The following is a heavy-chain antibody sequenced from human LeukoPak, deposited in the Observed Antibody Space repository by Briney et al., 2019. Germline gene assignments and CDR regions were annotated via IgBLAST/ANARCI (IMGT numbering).Heavy chain of an antibody. CDR3: AKVGPDYFYMDV. J-gene: IGHJ6*03. D-gene: IGHD3/OR15-3a*01. CDR2: IDWKSGSI. Sequence: PGGSLRLSCAASGFIFDDYAMHWVRQVPGKGLEWVSGIDWKSGSIGYADSVKGRFTISRDNAKKSLYLQMNSLRAEDTALYYCAKVGPDYFYMDVWGKGTTVTVSS. CDR1: GFIFDDYA. V-gene: IGHV3-9*01.